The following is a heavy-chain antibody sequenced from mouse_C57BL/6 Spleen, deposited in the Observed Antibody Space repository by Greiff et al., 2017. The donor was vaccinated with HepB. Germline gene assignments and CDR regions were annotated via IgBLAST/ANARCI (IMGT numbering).Heavy chain of an antibody. J-gene: IGHJ2*01. CDR2: IDPEDGDT. CDR3: TPYYYDFDY. CDR1: GFNIKDYY. D-gene: IGHD2-4*01. Sequence: VQLQQSGAELVRPGASVKLSCTASGFNIKDYYMHWVKQRPEQGLEWIGRIDPEDGDTEYAPKFQGKATMTADTSPNTAYLQRSSLTSEDTAVYYCTPYYYDFDYWGQGTTLTVSS. V-gene: IGHV14-1*01.